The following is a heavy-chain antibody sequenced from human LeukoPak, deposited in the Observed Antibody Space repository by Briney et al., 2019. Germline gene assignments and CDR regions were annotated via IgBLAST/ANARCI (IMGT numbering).Heavy chain of an antibody. Sequence: SETLSLTCTVSGGSISSSNYCWGWIRQPPGKGLEWIGSISYSGSTYHNPSLKSRVTISVDTSKNQFSLKVSSVTAADTAVFYCARHYVDIRTVGASYYYYGLDVWGQGTTVTVSS. J-gene: IGHJ6*02. CDR2: ISYSGST. V-gene: IGHV4-39*01. CDR1: GGSISSSNYC. D-gene: IGHD3-16*02. CDR3: ARHYVDIRTVGASYYYYGLDV.